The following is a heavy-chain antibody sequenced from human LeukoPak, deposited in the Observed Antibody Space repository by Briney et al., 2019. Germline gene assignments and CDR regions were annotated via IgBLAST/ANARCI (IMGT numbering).Heavy chain of an antibody. V-gene: IGHV1-69*06. D-gene: IGHD6-19*01. CDR3: ARGPRIAVAGPSYFDY. CDR2: IIPIFGTA. Sequence: ASVKVSCKASGGTFSSYAISWVRQAPGQGLEWMGGIIPIFGTANYAQKFQGRVTITADKSTSTAYMELSSLRSEDTAVYYCARGPRIAVAGPSYFDYWGQGTLVTVSS. CDR1: GGTFSSYA. J-gene: IGHJ4*02.